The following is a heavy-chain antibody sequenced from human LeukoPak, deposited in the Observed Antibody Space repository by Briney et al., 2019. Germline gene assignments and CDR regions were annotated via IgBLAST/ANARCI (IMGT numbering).Heavy chain of an antibody. CDR3: ARGNDYGDYFPDY. CDR2: ISAYNGNT. V-gene: IGHV1-18*01. D-gene: IGHD4-17*01. J-gene: IGHJ4*02. CDR1: GYTFTTYG. Sequence: GASVKVSCKASGYTFTTYGVSWVRQAPGQRRECMGWISAYNGNTNYAQKLQGRVTMTTDTSTSTAYMELRSLRSDDTAVYYCARGNDYGDYFPDYWGQGTLVTVSS.